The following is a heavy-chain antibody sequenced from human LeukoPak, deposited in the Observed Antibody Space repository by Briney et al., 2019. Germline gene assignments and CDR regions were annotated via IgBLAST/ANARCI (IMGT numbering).Heavy chain of an antibody. J-gene: IGHJ3*02. CDR2: ISSSSSYI. CDR1: GFTFSSYS. V-gene: IGHV3-21*01. D-gene: IGHD6-19*01. Sequence: GGSLRLSCAASGFTFSSYSMNWVRQAPGKGLEWVSSISSSSSYIYYADSVKGRFTISRDNAKNSLYLQMNSLRAEDTAVYYCARDGASSGWYQVPDAFDIWGQGTMVTVSS. CDR3: ARDGASSGWYQVPDAFDI.